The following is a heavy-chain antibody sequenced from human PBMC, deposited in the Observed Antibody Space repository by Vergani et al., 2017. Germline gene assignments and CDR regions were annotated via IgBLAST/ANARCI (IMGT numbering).Heavy chain of an antibody. V-gene: IGHV4-34*01. CDR1: GGSFSGYY. D-gene: IGHD2-21*01. Sequence: QVQLQQWGAGLLKPSETLSLTCAVYGGSFSGYYWSWIRQPPGKGLEWIGEINHSGSTNYNPSLKSRVTISVDTSKNQFSLKLSSVTAADTAVYYCARAYGGGDCYSGRTEYFQHWGQGTLVTVSS. CDR2: INHSGST. CDR3: ARAYGGGDCYSGRTEYFQH. J-gene: IGHJ1*01.